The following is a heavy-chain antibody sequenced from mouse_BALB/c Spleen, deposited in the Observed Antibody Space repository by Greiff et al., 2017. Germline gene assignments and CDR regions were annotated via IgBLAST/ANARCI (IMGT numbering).Heavy chain of an antibody. Sequence: VQLQQSGAELVKPGAPVKLSCTASGFNIKDTYMHWVKQRPEQGLEWIGRIDPANGNTKYDPKFQGKATITADTSSNTAYLQLSSLTSEDTAVYYCARDLYDYGAWFAYWGQGTLVTVSA. D-gene: IGHD2-4*01. CDR1: GFNIKDTY. CDR2: IDPANGNT. J-gene: IGHJ3*01. V-gene: IGHV14-3*02. CDR3: ARDLYDYGAWFAY.